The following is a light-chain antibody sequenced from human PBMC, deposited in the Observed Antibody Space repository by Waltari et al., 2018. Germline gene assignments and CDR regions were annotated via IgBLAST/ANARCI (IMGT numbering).Light chain of an antibody. Sequence: DIQGTQSPSSLSASVGDRVTITCRASQSISIYLNWYQQKPGKAPKLLISAASSLQGGVPSRFSGSGSGTDFTLTISSLQPEDFASYYCQQRYSTPPWTFGQGTKVEIK. CDR1: QSISIY. CDR3: QQRYSTPPWT. CDR2: AAS. V-gene: IGKV1-39*01. J-gene: IGKJ1*01.